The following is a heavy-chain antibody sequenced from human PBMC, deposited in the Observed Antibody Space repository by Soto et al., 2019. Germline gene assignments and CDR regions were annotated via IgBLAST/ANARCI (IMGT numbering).Heavy chain of an antibody. Sequence: PGGSLRLSCAASGFTFSSYAMSWVRQAPGKGLEWVSAISGSGGSTYYADSVKGRFTISRDNSKNTLYLQMNSLRAEDTAVYYCAKDVKSYYYYYMDVWGKGTTVTVSS. D-gene: IGHD3-16*02. CDR1: GFTFSSYA. V-gene: IGHV3-23*01. CDR3: AKDVKSYYYYYMDV. J-gene: IGHJ6*03. CDR2: ISGSGGST.